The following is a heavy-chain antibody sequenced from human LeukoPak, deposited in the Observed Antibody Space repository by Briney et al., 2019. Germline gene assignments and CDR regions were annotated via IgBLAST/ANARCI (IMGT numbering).Heavy chain of an antibody. CDR1: GCTFTRFA. J-gene: IGHJ4*02. CDR2: INAYNGKT. CDR3: ARDTPQHLKRFDD. Sequence: GASVKVSCKVSGCTFTRFAFSWVHQAPGHGLEWMGRINAYNGKTEYSEKLQGRLTMTTETSSSTLYLELRSLGSDDTAVYFCARDTPQHLKRFDDWGQGTLVTVSS. V-gene: IGHV1-18*01. D-gene: IGHD1-1*01.